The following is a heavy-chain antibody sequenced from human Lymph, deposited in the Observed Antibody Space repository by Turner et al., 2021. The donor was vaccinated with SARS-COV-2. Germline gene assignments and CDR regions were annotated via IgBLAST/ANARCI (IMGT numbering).Heavy chain of an antibody. Sequence: EVQLLVSGGGLVQPGGSLRLSCAASGLTFSSYAMSWVRQAPGKGLQWVSTISGSGGSTYYADSVKGRFTISRDKSKNTLYLQMNSLRAEDTAVYYCAKNEMAMIVVVITLFDYWGQGTLVTVSS. CDR1: GLTFSSYA. V-gene: IGHV3-23*01. CDR2: ISGSGGST. D-gene: IGHD3-22*01. J-gene: IGHJ4*02. CDR3: AKNEMAMIVVVITLFDY.